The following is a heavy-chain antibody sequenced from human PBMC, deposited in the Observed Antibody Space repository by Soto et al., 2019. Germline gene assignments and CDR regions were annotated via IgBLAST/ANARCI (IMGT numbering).Heavy chain of an antibody. Sequence: QVQLQESGPGLVKPSQTLSLTCTVSGGSISSGGYYWSWIRQHPGKGLEWIGYIYYSGSTYYNPSLKSRVTISVDTSKNQFSLKLSSVTAADMAVYYCARTVRFLVWLYFDYWGQGTLVTVSS. V-gene: IGHV4-31*03. D-gene: IGHD3-3*01. J-gene: IGHJ4*02. CDR3: ARTVRFLVWLYFDY. CDR1: GGSISSGGYY. CDR2: IYYSGST.